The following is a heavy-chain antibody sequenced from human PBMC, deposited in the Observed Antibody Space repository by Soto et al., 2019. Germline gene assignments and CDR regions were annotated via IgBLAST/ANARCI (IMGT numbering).Heavy chain of an antibody. V-gene: IGHV1-24*01. Sequence: VASVKVSCKVSGYTLTELSMHWLRQAPGKGLEWMGGFDPEYGETIYAQKFQGRVTMTEDTSPDTAYMELSSLRPDDTAVYYCATTRLSGKPTSSNGAFDIWGQGTMVSVSS. D-gene: IGHD2-15*01. CDR2: FDPEYGET. J-gene: IGHJ3*02. CDR3: ATTRLSGKPTSSNGAFDI. CDR1: GYTLTELS.